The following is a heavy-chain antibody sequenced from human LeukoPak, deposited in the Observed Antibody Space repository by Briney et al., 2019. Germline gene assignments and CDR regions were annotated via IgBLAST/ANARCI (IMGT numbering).Heavy chain of an antibody. CDR2: INPNDGDT. CDR1: GYTFTDYY. D-gene: IGHD2-2*01. V-gene: IGHV1-2*02. CDR3: ARANFLYCSSTTCLFDY. Sequence: KPGASVKVSCKDSGYTFTDYYMHWVRQAPGQGFEWMGWINPNDGDTNYAQKFQGRVTMTRDTSISTAHMEVSRLRSDDTAVYYCARANFLYCSSTTCLFDYWGQGTLVTVSS. J-gene: IGHJ4*02.